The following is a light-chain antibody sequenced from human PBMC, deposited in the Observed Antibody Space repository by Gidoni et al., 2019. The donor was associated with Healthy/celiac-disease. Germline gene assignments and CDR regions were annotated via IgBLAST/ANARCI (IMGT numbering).Light chain of an antibody. CDR1: QDISNY. V-gene: IGKV1-33*01. CDR2: DAS. Sequence: DIQMTQSPSSLSASVGDRVTITCQASQDISNYLNWYQQKPGKAPTLLIYDASNLDTGVPSSSSGSGSGTDFNLTISSLQQEDIATYYCQQYDNLSIIFGQGTRLEIK. CDR3: QQYDNLSII. J-gene: IGKJ5*01.